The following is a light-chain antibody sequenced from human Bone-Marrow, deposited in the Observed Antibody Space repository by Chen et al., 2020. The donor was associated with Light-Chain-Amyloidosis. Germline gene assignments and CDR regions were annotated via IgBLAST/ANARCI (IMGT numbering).Light chain of an antibody. CDR2: DDS. CDR3: QVWDRSSDRPV. J-gene: IGLJ3*02. Sequence: SYVLTQPSSVSVAPGQTATIACGGNNIGSTSVHWFQQTPGQAPILVFYDDSDRPSGIPERLSGSNSGHTATLTISRVEAGDEADDYCQVWDRSSDRPVFGGWTKLTVL. V-gene: IGLV3-21*02. CDR1: NIGSTS.